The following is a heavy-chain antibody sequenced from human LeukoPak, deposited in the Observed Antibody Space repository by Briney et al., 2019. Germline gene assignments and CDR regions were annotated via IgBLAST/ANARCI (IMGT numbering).Heavy chain of an antibody. Sequence: SETLSLTCGVYGEPFSGYYWSWIRQPPGKGLEWIGEINHSGISNYNPSLKSRVTISVDTSKNQFSLKLSSVTAADTAVYFCARSHHSNSNYVGSIDYWGQGTLVTVSS. J-gene: IGHJ4*02. CDR3: ARSHHSNSNYVGSIDY. CDR1: GEPFSGYY. D-gene: IGHD4-11*01. CDR2: INHSGIS. V-gene: IGHV4-34*01.